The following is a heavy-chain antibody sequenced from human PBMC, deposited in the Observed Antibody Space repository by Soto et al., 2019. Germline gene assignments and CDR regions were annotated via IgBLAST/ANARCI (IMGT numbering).Heavy chain of an antibody. J-gene: IGHJ6*02. Sequence: QGQLVQSGAEVKKPGASVKVSCKASGYTFTSYGISWVRQAPGQGLEWMGWISAYNGNTNYAKKLQGTVTMTTNTSTSTAYMELGSLRADYKAVYYCARGPRGMDVWGQGTTVTVSS. CDR1: GYTFTSYG. V-gene: IGHV1-18*01. CDR2: ISAYNGNT. CDR3: ARGPRGMDV.